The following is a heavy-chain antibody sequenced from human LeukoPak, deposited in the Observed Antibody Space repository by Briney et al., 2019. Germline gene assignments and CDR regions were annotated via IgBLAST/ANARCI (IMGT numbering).Heavy chain of an antibody. J-gene: IGHJ5*02. CDR3: AKPGSGYSYATWFDP. D-gene: IGHD5-18*01. CDR1: GFTFRNYA. CDR2: ISGSGGST. Sequence: HPGGSLRLSCAASGFTFRNYAVSWVRQAPGKGLEWVSAISGSGGSTYYADSVKGRFTISRDNSKNTLYLQMNSLRAEDTAVYYCAKPGSGYSYATWFDPWGQGTLVTVSS. V-gene: IGHV3-23*01.